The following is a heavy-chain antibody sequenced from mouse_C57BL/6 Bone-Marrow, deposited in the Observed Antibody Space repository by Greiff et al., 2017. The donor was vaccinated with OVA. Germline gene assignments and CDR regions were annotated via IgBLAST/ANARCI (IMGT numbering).Heavy chain of an antibody. D-gene: IGHD2-4*01. Sequence: VQLKESGPELVKPGASVKISCKASGYSFTGYYMNWVKQSPEKSLEWIGELNPSTGGTTYNQKFKAKATLTVDQSSSTAYMQLKSLTSEDSAVYYCARGGWDYDAWFAYWGQGTLVTVSA. V-gene: IGHV1-42*01. CDR3: ARGGWDYDAWFAY. CDR2: LNPSTGGT. CDR1: GYSFTGYY. J-gene: IGHJ3*01.